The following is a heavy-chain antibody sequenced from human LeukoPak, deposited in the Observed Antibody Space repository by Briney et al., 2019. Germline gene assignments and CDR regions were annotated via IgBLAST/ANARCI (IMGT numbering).Heavy chain of an antibody. D-gene: IGHD1-26*01. J-gene: IGHJ4*02. CDR3: AKGGKWDVTPFDY. V-gene: IGHV3-30*18. CDR1: GFTFSNYG. CDR2: ISYDGSNK. Sequence: GSLRLSCAASGFTFSNYGMHWVRQAPGKGLEWVAVISYDGSNKYYADSVKGRFTISRDESKNTLYLQVNSLRAEDTAVYYCAKGGKWDVTPFDYWGQGTLVTVSS.